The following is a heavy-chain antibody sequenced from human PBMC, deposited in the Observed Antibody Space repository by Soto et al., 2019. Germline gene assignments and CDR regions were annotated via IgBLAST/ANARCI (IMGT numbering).Heavy chain of an antibody. CDR1: GFTFSSYA. CDR3: AKGRSSGYGGSVFGF. Sequence: GGSLRLSCAASGFTFSSYAMAWVRQVPGKGLDWVSNISDSGAGTYYADSVKGRFTISRDNSKNTLYLHMDSLRVEDTAVYYCAKGRSSGYGGSVFGFWGQGTLVTVSS. V-gene: IGHV3-23*01. J-gene: IGHJ4*02. CDR2: ISDSGAGT. D-gene: IGHD5-12*01.